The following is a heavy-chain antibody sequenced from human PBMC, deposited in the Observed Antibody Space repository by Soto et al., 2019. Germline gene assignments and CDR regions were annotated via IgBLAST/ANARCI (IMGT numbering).Heavy chain of an antibody. CDR2: ISSSGSTI. Sequence: GGSLRLSCAASGFTFTSYEMNCVRQAPGKGLEWVSYISSSGSTIYYADSVKGRFTISRDNAKNSLYLQMNSLRAEDTAVYYCARDPAAPDGMDVWGQGTTVTVSS. V-gene: IGHV3-48*03. CDR3: ARDPAAPDGMDV. J-gene: IGHJ6*02. CDR1: GFTFTSYE. D-gene: IGHD6-6*01.